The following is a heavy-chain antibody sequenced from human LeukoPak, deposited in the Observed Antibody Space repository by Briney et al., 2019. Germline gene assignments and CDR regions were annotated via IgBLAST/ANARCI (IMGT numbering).Heavy chain of an antibody. CDR2: ITWDSGST. Sequence: GGSLRLSCAASGFSFDDFAMHWVRQAPGKGLEWVSFITWDSGSTYYADSVKGRFTISRDNSKDSLYLQMNSLRAEDTALYYCVKDRPFPYGMDVWGQGTTVTVSS. D-gene: IGHD2-21*01. V-gene: IGHV3-43D*03. CDR1: GFSFDDFA. CDR3: VKDRPFPYGMDV. J-gene: IGHJ6*02.